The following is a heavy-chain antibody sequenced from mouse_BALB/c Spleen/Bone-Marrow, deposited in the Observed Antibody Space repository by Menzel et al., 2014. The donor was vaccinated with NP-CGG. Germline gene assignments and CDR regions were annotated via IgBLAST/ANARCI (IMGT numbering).Heavy chain of an antibody. D-gene: IGHD1-2*01. J-gene: IGHJ4*01. V-gene: IGHV1S29*02. CDR1: GYTFTDYN. CDR2: IYPYNGAT. CDR3: AREGGHYDAMDY. Sequence: EVMLVESGPELVNPGASIKISCKASGYTFTDYNIHWVKQSHGKSLEWIGYIYPYNGATGYNQKFNIKATLTVDKSSSTAYMELRSLTSEDSTVYYCAREGGHYDAMDYWGQGTSVTVSS.